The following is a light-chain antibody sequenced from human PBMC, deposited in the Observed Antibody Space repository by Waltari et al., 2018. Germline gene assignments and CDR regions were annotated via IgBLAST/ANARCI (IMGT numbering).Light chain of an antibody. V-gene: IGLV1-47*01. CDR3: AAWDDSLSGPWV. J-gene: IGLJ3*02. Sequence: QSVLTQPPSASGTPGQSVTISCSGSSSNIGKNLVYWYQQVPGRAPKLLVYRTNPRPSGVPERFSGSKSGNSASRVISGLRSDDEADYYCAAWDDSLSGPWVFGGGTKLTV. CDR2: RTN. CDR1: SSNIGKNL.